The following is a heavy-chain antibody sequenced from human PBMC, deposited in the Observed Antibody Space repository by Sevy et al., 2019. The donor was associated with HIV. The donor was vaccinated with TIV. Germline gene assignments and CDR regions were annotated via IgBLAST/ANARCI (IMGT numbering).Heavy chain of an antibody. V-gene: IGHV3-30*18. CDR2: ISYDGSNK. Sequence: GGSLRLSCAASGFTFSDHGMHWVRQAPGKGLEWVAVISYDGSNKYYADSVKGRFTISRDNSKNTLYLQMNSLRAEDTAVYYCAKDSRWDTAMAYYYYGMDVWGQGTTVTVSS. CDR1: GFTFSDHG. J-gene: IGHJ6*02. CDR3: AKDSRWDTAMAYYYYGMDV. D-gene: IGHD5-18*01.